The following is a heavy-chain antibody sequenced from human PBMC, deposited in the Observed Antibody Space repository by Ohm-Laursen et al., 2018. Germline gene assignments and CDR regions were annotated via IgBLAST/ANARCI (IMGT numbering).Heavy chain of an antibody. CDR3: ARHPDYRSDRWFDP. V-gene: IGHV4-59*08. CDR1: GGSISSYY. J-gene: IGHJ5*02. CDR2: FYYSGST. D-gene: IGHD6-25*01. Sequence: SETLSLTCTVSGGSISSYYWSWIRQPPGKGLEWIGYFYYSGSTNYNPSLKSRVTISVDTSKNQFSLKLSSVTAADTAVYYCARHPDYRSDRWFDPWGQGTLVSVSS.